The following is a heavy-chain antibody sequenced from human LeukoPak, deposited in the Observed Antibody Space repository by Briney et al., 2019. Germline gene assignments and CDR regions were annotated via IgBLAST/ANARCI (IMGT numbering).Heavy chain of an antibody. D-gene: IGHD2-15*01. CDR1: GGSISDYY. CDR2: IYASGST. V-gene: IGHV4-4*07. CDR3: ARSYLGGNCYDWFDP. Sequence: SETLSLTCTVSGGSISDYYWNWIRQPAGKGLEWIGRIYASGSTNYNPSLRSRVTISVDKSKNQFSLKLTSATAADTAVYYCARSYLGGNCYDWFDPWGQGTLVNVSS. J-gene: IGHJ5*02.